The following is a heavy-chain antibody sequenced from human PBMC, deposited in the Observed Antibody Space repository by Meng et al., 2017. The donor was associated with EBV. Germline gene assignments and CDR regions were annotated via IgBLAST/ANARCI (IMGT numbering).Heavy chain of an antibody. Sequence: QGQLVLLGAGVKKPGSSGKGSCKASGGTFSSYAISWVRQAPGQGLEWMGGIIPIFGTANYAQKFQGRVTITADKSTSTAYMELSSLRSEDTAVYYCARAEIAAAGRLDYWGQGTLVTVSS. CDR3: ARAEIAAAGRLDY. V-gene: IGHV1-69*06. D-gene: IGHD6-13*01. CDR1: GGTFSSYA. J-gene: IGHJ4*02. CDR2: IIPIFGTA.